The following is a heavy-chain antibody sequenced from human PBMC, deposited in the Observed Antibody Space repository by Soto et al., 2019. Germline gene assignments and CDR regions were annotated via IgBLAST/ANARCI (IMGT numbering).Heavy chain of an antibody. CDR2: IYYSGSS. CDR1: GGSIGNSY. CDR3: ARHSSSWPIFDY. V-gene: IGHV4-59*08. D-gene: IGHD6-13*01. J-gene: IGHJ4*02. Sequence: PSETLSLTCTVSGGSIGNSYWSWIRQSPGKGLEWIGYIYYSGSSNYNPSLKSRVSISVDTSKNQFSLKLSSVTVADTAVYYCARHSSSWPIFDYWGQGTLVTVSS.